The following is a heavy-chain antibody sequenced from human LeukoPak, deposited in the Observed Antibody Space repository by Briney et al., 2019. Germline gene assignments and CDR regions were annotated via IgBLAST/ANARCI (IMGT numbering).Heavy chain of an antibody. D-gene: IGHD3-3*01. J-gene: IGHJ5*02. CDR3: ARADFIDAGPYLIGP. CDR2: VNTKSGRT. V-gene: IGHV1-2*02. Sequence: ASVRVSCKTSGYSFTDYYIHWVRQAPGQGLEWMGWVNTKSGRTSSARKFQGRVTMTRDPSVTTVYMDLAWLTSDDTAIYFCARADFIDAGPYLIGPWGQGTLVTVSS. CDR1: GYSFTDYY.